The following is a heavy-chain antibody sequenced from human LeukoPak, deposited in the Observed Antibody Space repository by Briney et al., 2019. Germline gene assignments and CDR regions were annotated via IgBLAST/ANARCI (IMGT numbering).Heavy chain of an antibody. V-gene: IGHV4-34*01. CDR1: GGTISGYY. CDR3: ARGTPYYDFWSGYGYYFDY. D-gene: IGHD3-3*01. J-gene: IGHJ4*02. CDR2: INHSGST. Sequence: SETRSLTCAAYGGTISGYYWSWIRQPPGKGLEWIGEINHSGSTNYNPSLKSRVTISVDTSKNQFSLKLSSVTAADTAVYYCARGTPYYDFWSGYGYYFDYWGQGTLVTVSS.